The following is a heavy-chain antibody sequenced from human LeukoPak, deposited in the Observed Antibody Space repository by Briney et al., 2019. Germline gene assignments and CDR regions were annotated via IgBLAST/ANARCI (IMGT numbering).Heavy chain of an antibody. Sequence: ASVKVSCKASGYTFTGYYMHWERQAPGQGLEWMGWINPNSGGTNYAQKFQGRVTMTRDTSISTAYMELSRLRSDDTAVYYCARDLVRAKEGLVYWGQGTLVTVSS. CDR3: ARDLVRAKEGLVY. V-gene: IGHV1-2*02. CDR1: GYTFTGYY. D-gene: IGHD1-26*01. CDR2: INPNSGGT. J-gene: IGHJ4*02.